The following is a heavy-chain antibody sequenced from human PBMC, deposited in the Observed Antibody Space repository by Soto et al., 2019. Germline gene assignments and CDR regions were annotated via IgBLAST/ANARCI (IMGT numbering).Heavy chain of an antibody. V-gene: IGHV4-31*03. D-gene: IGHD6-19*01. J-gene: IGHJ4*02. Sequence: QVQLQESGPELVKPSQTLSLTCSVSGGSITTNGHYWTWIRQHPGQGLEWMAYIYYTGNSYLNPPLKQRLSISRDTSKNQFSLALRSVTAADTAVYYCAREQWGFDSWGQGTLVTVSS. CDR3: AREQWGFDS. CDR2: IYYTGNS. CDR1: GGSITTNGHY.